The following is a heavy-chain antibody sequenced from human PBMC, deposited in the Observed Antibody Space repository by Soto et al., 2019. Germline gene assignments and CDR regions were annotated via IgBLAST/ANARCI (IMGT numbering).Heavy chain of an antibody. J-gene: IGHJ1*01. V-gene: IGHV1-46*01. Sequence: ASVKVCCKASGYIFTAYSMHWVRQAPGQGLEWMGVVNPSGGSTNYAQKFQGRITMTRDTSTSTVYMDLSSLTSEDTAVYYCAREENCSDGICYSEYFQRWGQGTLLTVSS. CDR1: GYIFTAYS. CDR3: AREENCSDGICYSEYFQR. CDR2: VNPSGGST. D-gene: IGHD2-15*01.